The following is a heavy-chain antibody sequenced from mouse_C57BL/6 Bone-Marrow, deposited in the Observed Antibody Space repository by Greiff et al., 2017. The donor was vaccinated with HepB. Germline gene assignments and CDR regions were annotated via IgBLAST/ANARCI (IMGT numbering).Heavy chain of an antibody. J-gene: IGHJ1*03. V-gene: IGHV5-12*01. CDR3: ARERRYYGRSYWYFDV. CDR2: ISNGGGST. Sequence: EVQGVESGGGLVQPGGSLKLSCAASGFTFSDYYMYWVRQTPEKRLEWVAYISNGGGSTYYPDTVKGRFTISRDNAKNTLYLQMSHLKSEDTAMYYCARERRYYGRSYWYFDVWGTGTTVTVSS. D-gene: IGHD1-1*01. CDR1: GFTFSDYY.